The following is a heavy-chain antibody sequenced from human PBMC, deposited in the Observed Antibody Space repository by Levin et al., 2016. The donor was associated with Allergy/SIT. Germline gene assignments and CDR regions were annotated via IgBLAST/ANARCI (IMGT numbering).Heavy chain of an antibody. CDR1: GFTVSSNY. Sequence: GGSLRLSCAASGFTVSSNYMSWVRQAPGKGLEWVSVIYSGGSTYYADSVKGRFTISRDNSKNTLYLQMNSLRAEDTAVYYCARGGEAARGYYYYGMDVWGQGTTVTVSS. CDR2: IYSGGST. J-gene: IGHJ6*02. V-gene: IGHV3-53*01. D-gene: IGHD6-6*01. CDR3: ARGGEAARGYYYYGMDV.